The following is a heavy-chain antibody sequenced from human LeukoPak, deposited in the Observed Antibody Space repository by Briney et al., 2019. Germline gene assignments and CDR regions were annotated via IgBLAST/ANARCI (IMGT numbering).Heavy chain of an antibody. V-gene: IGHV3-74*01. CDR2: INSDGSST. Sequence: GGSLRLSCAASGFTFDDYGMSWVRQAPGKGLVWVSRINSDGSSTSYADSVKGRFTISRDNAKNTMNLQMNSLRAEDTAMYYCAISRSSGYYSTDNYYFDYWGQGTLVTVSS. D-gene: IGHD3-22*01. CDR3: AISRSSGYYSTDNYYFDY. J-gene: IGHJ4*02. CDR1: GFTFDDYG.